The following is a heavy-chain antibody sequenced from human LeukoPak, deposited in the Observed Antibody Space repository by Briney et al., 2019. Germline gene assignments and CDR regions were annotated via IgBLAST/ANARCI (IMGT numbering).Heavy chain of an antibody. D-gene: IGHD3-3*01. CDR3: AREMDYDFWSGPKGLNAFDN. CDR2: IYYSGST. CDR1: GGSISSYY. J-gene: IGHJ3*02. V-gene: IGHV4-59*01. Sequence: SETLSLTCTVSGGSISSYYWSWIRQPPGKGLEWIGYIYYSGSTNYNPSLKSRVTISVDTSKNQFSLKLSSVTAADTAVYYCAREMDYDFWSGPKGLNAFDNWGQGTMVTVSS.